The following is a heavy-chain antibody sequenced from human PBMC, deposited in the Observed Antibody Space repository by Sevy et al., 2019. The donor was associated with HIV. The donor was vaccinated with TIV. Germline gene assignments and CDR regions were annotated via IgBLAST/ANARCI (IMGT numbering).Heavy chain of an antibody. J-gene: IGHJ5*02. Sequence: SETLSLTCSVSGGSMRNFYWSWIRQPPGKGLEWIGNIYYSGSPNYNPSLKSRVTMSVDTSKNQFFLKLSSVTAADTAVYYCAGSGFLEWAGSARGPRNWFDPWGQGTLVTVSS. D-gene: IGHD3-3*01. CDR3: AGSGFLEWAGSARGPRNWFDP. CDR1: GGSMRNFY. V-gene: IGHV4-59*13. CDR2: IYYSGSP.